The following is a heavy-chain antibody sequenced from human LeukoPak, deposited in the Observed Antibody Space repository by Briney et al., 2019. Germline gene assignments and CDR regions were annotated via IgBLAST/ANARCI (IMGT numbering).Heavy chain of an antibody. CDR3: ARFGDYGEY. Sequence: GGSLRLSWAASGFTFSLYGMSWVRPPPGKGLEWVSGISGNGSKTFYTRSVRGRFTISRDNSRNTVFLHLDSLRAEDTALYYCARFGDYGEYWGQGTLVTVSS. V-gene: IGHV3-23*01. J-gene: IGHJ4*02. CDR2: ISGNGSKT. CDR1: GFTFSLYG. D-gene: IGHD4-17*01.